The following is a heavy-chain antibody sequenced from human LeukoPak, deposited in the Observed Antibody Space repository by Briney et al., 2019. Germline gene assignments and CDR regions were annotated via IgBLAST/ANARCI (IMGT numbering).Heavy chain of an antibody. V-gene: IGHV5-51*01. CDR3: ARLAETEVAGTDY. CDR2: IYPGYSNI. D-gene: IGHD6-19*01. CDR1: GYSFTNYW. Sequence: GESLKISCKGSGYSFTNYWIGWVRQMPGKGLEWMGIIYPGYSNIRYSPSFQGQVTISVDKSISTAYLQWSSLKASHTAMYYCARLAETEVAGTDYWGQGTLVTVSS. J-gene: IGHJ4*02.